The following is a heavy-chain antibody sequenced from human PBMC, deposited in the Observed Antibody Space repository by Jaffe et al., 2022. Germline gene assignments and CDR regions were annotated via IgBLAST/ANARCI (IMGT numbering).Heavy chain of an antibody. J-gene: IGHJ6*03. CDR3: ATQGGNYGDYVKYYYYMDV. CDR2: FDPEDGET. CDR1: GYTLTELS. Sequence: QVQLVQSGAEVKKPGASVKVSCKVSGYTLTELSMHWVRQAPGKGLEWMGGFDPEDGETIYAQKFQGRVTMTEDTSTDTAYMELSSLRSEDTAVYYCATQGGNYGDYVKYYYYMDVWGKGTTVTVSS. V-gene: IGHV1-24*01. D-gene: IGHD4-17*01.